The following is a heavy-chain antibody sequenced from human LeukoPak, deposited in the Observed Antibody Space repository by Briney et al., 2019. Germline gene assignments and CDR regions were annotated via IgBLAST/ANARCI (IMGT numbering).Heavy chain of an antibody. CDR2: ISRSGGRT. D-gene: IGHD6-19*01. CDR1: GFTFSDYA. Sequence: PGGSLRLSCAASGFTFSDYAMSWVRQAPGKGLEWVSGISRSGGRTYYVDSVKGRFTISRDNSRNMLNLQMTSLRGEDTAIYYCARELYSSGWYYFDYWGQGTLVTVSS. J-gene: IGHJ4*02. V-gene: IGHV3-23*01. CDR3: ARELYSSGWYYFDY.